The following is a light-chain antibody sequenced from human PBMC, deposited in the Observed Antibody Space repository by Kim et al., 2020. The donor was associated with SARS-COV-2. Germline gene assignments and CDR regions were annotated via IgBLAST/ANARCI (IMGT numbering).Light chain of an antibody. J-gene: IGKJ2*01. CDR2: GAS. CDR1: QSVMSDC. Sequence: SPRESTTLSCRASQSVMSDCLAWYQQKPGQPPMHLIYGASTRAAGIPDRFSGSGSGTDFTLTISRLEPEDFAVYYCQQYGSSPMYTFGEGTQLVI. CDR3: QQYGSSPMYT. V-gene: IGKV3-20*01.